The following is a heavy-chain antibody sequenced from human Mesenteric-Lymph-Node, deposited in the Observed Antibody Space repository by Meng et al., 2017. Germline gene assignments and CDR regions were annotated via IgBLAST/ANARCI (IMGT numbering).Heavy chain of an antibody. J-gene: IGHJ5*02. D-gene: IGHD2-15*01. Sequence: HVQVGLSGAEVKKPGASVKVSCRASGYTFNNYGLNWVRQAPGQGPEWMGWISPYIGNTNYAQRFQGRLTLTTDTSTDTAYMELRSLSPDDTAIYYCARDRGQDTVVVVADRGFDPWGQGTLVTVSS. CDR3: ARDRGQDTVVVVADRGFDP. CDR2: ISPYIGNT. CDR1: GYTFNNYG. V-gene: IGHV1-18*01.